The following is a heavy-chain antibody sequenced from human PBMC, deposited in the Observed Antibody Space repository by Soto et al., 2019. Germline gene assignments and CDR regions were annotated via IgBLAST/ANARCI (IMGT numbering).Heavy chain of an antibody. D-gene: IGHD5-18*01. V-gene: IGHV3-33*01. J-gene: IGHJ4*02. Sequence: GGSLRLSCATSGFTFSSYGMHWVRQAPGKGLEWVAVIWYDGGNTYFADSVKGRFTISRDNSKNTMYLQMNSLRAEDTAVYYCARDLRRGYSYGFDYWGQGTLVTVSS. CDR2: IWYDGGNT. CDR1: GFTFSSYG. CDR3: ARDLRRGYSYGFDY.